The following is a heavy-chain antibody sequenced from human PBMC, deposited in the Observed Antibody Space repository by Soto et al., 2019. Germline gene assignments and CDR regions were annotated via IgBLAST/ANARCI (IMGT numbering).Heavy chain of an antibody. CDR2: IIPILGTA. CDR3: SGDSSSRFYWFDP. D-gene: IGHD6-6*01. Sequence: QVQLVQSGAEVKKPGSSVKVSCKASGGTFSSYAISWVRQAPGQGLEWMGGIIPILGTANYAQKFQGRVTITADESTSTAYMELSSLRSEDTAVYSCSGDSSSRFYWFDPWGQGTLVTVSS. J-gene: IGHJ5*02. CDR1: GGTFSSYA. V-gene: IGHV1-69*01.